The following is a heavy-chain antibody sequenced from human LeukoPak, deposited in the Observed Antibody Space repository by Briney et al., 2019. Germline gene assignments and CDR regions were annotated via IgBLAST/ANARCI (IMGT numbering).Heavy chain of an antibody. J-gene: IGHJ6*02. CDR1: GFPFSSYS. V-gene: IGHV3-21*06. D-gene: IGHD3-10*01. CDR3: ARALWSGPVYYGMDV. Sequence: EPGGSLRLSCAASGFPFSSYSMTWVRQAPGKGLEWVSSISSTSSYIYYADSVKGRFTISRDNAKNSLYLQMNSLRAEDTAVYYCARALWSGPVYYGMDVWGQGTTVTVSS. CDR2: ISSTSSYI.